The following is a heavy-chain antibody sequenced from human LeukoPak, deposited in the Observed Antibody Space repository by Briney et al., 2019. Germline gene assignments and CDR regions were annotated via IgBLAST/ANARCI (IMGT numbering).Heavy chain of an antibody. Sequence: GGSLRLSCAASGFTFDDYAMHWVRQAPGKGLEWVSGISWNSGSIGYADSVKGRFTISRDNAKNSLYLQMNSLRAEDTAVYYCARDRSEYQLLHTVGFGYWGQGTLVTVSS. V-gene: IGHV3-9*01. CDR1: GFTFDDYA. CDR2: ISWNSGSI. J-gene: IGHJ4*02. D-gene: IGHD2-2*01. CDR3: ARDRSEYQLLHTVGFGY.